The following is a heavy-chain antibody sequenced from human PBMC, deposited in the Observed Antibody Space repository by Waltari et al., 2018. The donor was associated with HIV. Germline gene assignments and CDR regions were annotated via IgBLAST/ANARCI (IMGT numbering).Heavy chain of an antibody. CDR1: GIHLAGYG. J-gene: IGHJ3*02. CDR2: IYPGDSDA. V-gene: IGHV5-51*01. D-gene: IGHD4-17*01. CDR3: ARRKGDYRTAFDI. Sequence: EEQLVQSGAEVREPGESLKLSFQSLGIHLAGYGVGWLRQMPGKGLEWMGVIYPGDSDAVYSPSFQGRVIMSTDSSISTVYLQWSSLRASDTAMYYCARRKGDYRTAFDIWGQGTMVTASS.